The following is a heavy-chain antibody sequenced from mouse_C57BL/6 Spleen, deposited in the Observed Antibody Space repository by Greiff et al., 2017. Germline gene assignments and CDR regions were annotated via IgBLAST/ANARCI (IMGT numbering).Heavy chain of an antibody. CDR3: AFYGSSYWYFDV. Sequence: QVQLQQPGPELVKPGASVKLSCKASGYTFTSYWMHWVKQRPGQGLEWIGNINPSNGGTNYNEKFKSKATLTVDKSSSTAYMQLSSLTSEDSAVYYCAFYGSSYWYFDVWGTGTTVTVSS. CDR2: INPSNGGT. V-gene: IGHV1-53*01. J-gene: IGHJ1*03. CDR1: GYTFTSYW. D-gene: IGHD1-1*01.